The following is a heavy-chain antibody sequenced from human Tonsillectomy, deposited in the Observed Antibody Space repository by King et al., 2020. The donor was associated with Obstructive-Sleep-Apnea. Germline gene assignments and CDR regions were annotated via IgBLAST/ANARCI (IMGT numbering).Heavy chain of an antibody. D-gene: IGHD3-22*01. CDR2: IRSSGTYT. V-gene: IGHV3-11*06. J-gene: IGHJ4*02. CDR1: GFTFSDYY. CDR3: ARIEGGGYYRFDY. Sequence: VQLVESGGGLVKPGGSLRLSCAASGFTFSDYYMSWIRQAPGKGLEWVSYIRSSGTYTNYADSVKGRFTISRDNAKNSLYLETNSLRAEDTAVYYCARIEGGGYYRFDYWGQGTLVTVSS.